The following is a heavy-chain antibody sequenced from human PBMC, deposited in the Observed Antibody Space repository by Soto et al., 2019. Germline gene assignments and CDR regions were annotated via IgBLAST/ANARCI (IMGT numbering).Heavy chain of an antibody. V-gene: IGHV4-30-4*01. J-gene: IGHJ4*02. CDR2: IYYSGST. Sequence: SETLSLTCTVSGGSISSGDYYWSWIRQPPGKGLEWIGYIYYSGSTYYNPSLKSRVTISVDTSKNQFSLKLSSVTAADTAFYYCARGFAIGWYTYYFDYWGQGPLVTVSS. CDR3: ARGFAIGWYTYYFDY. CDR1: GGSISSGDYY. D-gene: IGHD6-19*01.